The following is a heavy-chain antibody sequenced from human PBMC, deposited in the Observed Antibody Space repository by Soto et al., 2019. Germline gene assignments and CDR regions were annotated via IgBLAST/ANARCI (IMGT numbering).Heavy chain of an antibody. CDR1: GYTFTSYW. CDR2: IYPSDSDI. Sequence: GESLKISCKGSGYTFTSYWIGWVRQMPGEGLEWMGVIYPSDSDIRYSPSFQGKATISADKSITTAYLQWSSLKAADTAMYYCVRSGTSSGRFSDYWGQGTLVTVSS. J-gene: IGHJ4*02. V-gene: IGHV5-51*01. CDR3: VRSGTSSGRFSDY. D-gene: IGHD2-15*01.